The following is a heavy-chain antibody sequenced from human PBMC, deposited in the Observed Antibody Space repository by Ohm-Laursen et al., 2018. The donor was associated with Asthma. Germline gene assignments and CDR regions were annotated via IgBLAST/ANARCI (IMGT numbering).Heavy chain of an antibody. V-gene: IGHV3-23*01. CDR1: GFTFNNYA. D-gene: IGHD3-9*01. CDR2: ISAGGSK. J-gene: IGHJ4*02. Sequence: SLRLSCAASGFTFNNYAMIWVRQAPGKGLEWVSGISAGGSKYYGDSVKGRFTVSRDNSKSTLYLHMNSVRAEDTAVYYCAKDDTTYSDILTGYSDYWGQGTLVTVSS. CDR3: AKDDTTYSDILTGYSDY.